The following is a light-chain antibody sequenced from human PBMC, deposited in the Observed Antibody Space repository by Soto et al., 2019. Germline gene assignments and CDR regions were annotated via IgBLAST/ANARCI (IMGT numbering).Light chain of an antibody. CDR1: QSISSW. CDR3: QQYNSYSQT. J-gene: IGKJ1*01. CDR2: DAS. V-gene: IGKV1-5*01. Sequence: DIPMTQSPSTLSASEGDRVTITCRASQSISSWLAWYQQKPGKAPKLLIYDASSLESGVPSRFSGSGSGTEFTLTISSLQPDDFATYYCQQYNSYSQTFGQGTKVEIK.